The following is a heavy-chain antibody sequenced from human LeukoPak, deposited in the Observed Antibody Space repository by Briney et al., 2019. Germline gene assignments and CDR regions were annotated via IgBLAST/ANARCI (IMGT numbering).Heavy chain of an antibody. CDR1: GFTFSSYS. CDR2: ISSSSSYI. CDR3: AKAWDSSGWCLDY. V-gene: IGHV3-21*04. D-gene: IGHD6-19*01. J-gene: IGHJ4*02. Sequence: PGGSLRLSCAASGFTFSSYSMNWVRQAPGKGLEWVSSISSSSSYIYYADSVKGRFTISRDNAKNSLYLQMNSLRAEDTAVYYCAKAWDSSGWCLDYWGQGTLVTVSS.